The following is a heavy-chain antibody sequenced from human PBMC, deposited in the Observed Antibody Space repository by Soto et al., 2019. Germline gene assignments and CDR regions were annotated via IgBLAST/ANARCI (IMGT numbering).Heavy chain of an antibody. J-gene: IGHJ4*02. CDR2: IYYSGRT. D-gene: IGHD3-10*01. CDR3: ARVGGFGATTIDY. V-gene: IGHV4-30-4*01. CDR1: GGSISSGDYY. Sequence: QVQLQESGPGLVKPSQTLSLTCTVSGGSISSGDYYWSWIRQPPGKGLEWIGYIYYSGRTYYNPLLKRRVTLSVDTSKNQFSLKLSSVTAADTAVYYCARVGGFGATTIDYWGQGTLVTVSS.